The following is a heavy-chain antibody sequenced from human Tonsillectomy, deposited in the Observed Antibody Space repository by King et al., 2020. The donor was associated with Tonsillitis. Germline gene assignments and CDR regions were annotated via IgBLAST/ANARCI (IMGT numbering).Heavy chain of an antibody. D-gene: IGHD2-2*01. CDR2: IHTSGST. Sequence: VQLQESGPGLVKPSETLSLTCTVSSASMSSYYWSWIRQPAEKGLEWIGRIHTSGSTNYNPSLESRVTLSVDTSKNQFSLNLTSMTAADTAVYYCARDQPVGSTRFYFWGQGILVTVSS. CDR1: SASMSSYY. J-gene: IGHJ4*02. V-gene: IGHV4-4*07. CDR3: ARDQPVGSTRFYF.